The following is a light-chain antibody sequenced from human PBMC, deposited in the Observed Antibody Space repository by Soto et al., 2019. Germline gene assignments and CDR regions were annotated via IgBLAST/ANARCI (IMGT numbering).Light chain of an antibody. Sequence: GARVTITCRASQGINSYLAWFQQKPGKAPRLLIYAASTLQSGVPSRFSGSGSGTEFSLTISSLQPDDFATYYCQQLNSYPLTFGGGTKVEIK. CDR1: QGINSY. V-gene: IGKV1-9*01. CDR2: AAS. J-gene: IGKJ4*01. CDR3: QQLNSYPLT.